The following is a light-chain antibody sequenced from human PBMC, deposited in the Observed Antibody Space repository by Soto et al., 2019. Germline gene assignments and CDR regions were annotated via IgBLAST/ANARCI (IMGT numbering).Light chain of an antibody. V-gene: IGLV2-11*01. CDR3: CSYAGSYTWV. CDR1: SSDVGSYNY. J-gene: IGLJ3*02. CDR2: DVS. Sequence: QSVLTQPRSVSGSPGQSVTISCTGTSSDVGSYNYVSWYQQHPGKAPKLMLSDVSKRPSGVPDRFSGSKSGNTASLTITGLQAEDEADYYCCSYAGSYTWVFGGGTKLTVL.